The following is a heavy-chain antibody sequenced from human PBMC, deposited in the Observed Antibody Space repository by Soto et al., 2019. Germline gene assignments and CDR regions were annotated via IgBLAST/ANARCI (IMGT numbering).Heavy chain of an antibody. CDR2: IKSKTDGGTT. V-gene: IGHV3-15*07. CDR1: GFTFSNAG. D-gene: IGHD3-22*01. CDR3: TSSIVAGRYYYGMDV. Sequence: GGSLRLSCAASGFTFSNAGMNWVRQAPGKGLEWVGRIKSKTDGGTTDYAAPVKGRFTISRDDSKNTLYLQMNSLKTEDTAVYYCTSSIVAGRYYYGMDVWGQGTTVTVSS. J-gene: IGHJ6*02.